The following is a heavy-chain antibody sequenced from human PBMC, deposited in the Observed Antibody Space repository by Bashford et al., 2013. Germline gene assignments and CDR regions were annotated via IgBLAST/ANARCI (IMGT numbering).Heavy chain of an antibody. J-gene: IGHJ2*01. CDR2: VYWDGDK. Sequence: SGPTLVKPRETLTLTCSVSGFSLTTDGVAVSWIRQSPGKALEWLSAVYWDGDKVYSPSLERRLAITGDTSRSQVVLTITNVDPVDTGTYYCVRRVSKYVAGDWFFDLWGRGTLVTVSS. D-gene: IGHD3-16*01. CDR1: GFSLTTDGVA. CDR3: VRRVSKYVAGDWFFDL. V-gene: IGHV2-5*02.